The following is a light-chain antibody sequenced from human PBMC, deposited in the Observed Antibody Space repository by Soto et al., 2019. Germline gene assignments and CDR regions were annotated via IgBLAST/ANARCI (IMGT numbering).Light chain of an antibody. Sequence: QYALTQPASVSGSPGESITISCTGTSSDVGTYNLVTWYQQHPGRVPKLILYEGNKRPSGVSSRFSASKSGNTASLTISGLQAEDEADYFCCSYAPSRTLLFGGGTKLTVL. CDR1: SSDVGTYNL. J-gene: IGLJ2*01. V-gene: IGLV2-23*01. CDR3: CSYAPSRTLL. CDR2: EGN.